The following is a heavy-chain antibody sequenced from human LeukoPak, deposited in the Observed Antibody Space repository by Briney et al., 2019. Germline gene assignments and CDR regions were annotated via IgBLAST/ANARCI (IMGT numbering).Heavy chain of an antibody. Sequence: GESLKISCKGSGYSFTSYWIGWVRQMPGKGLEWMGIIYPGGSDTRYSPSFQGQVTISADKSISTAYLQWSSLKASDTAMYYCARLAGYDSSGYYPDYWGQGTLVTVSS. D-gene: IGHD3-22*01. J-gene: IGHJ4*02. V-gene: IGHV5-51*01. CDR3: ARLAGYDSSGYYPDY. CDR2: IYPGGSDT. CDR1: GYSFTSYW.